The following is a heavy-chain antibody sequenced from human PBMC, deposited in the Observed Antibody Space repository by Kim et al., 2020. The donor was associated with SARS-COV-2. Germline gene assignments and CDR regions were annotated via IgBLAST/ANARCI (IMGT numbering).Heavy chain of an antibody. CDR1: GGSISSGGYY. CDR2: IYYSGST. D-gene: IGHD3-3*01. Sequence: SETLSRTCTVSGGSISSGGYYWSWIRQHPGKGLEWIGYIYYSGSTYYNPSLKSRVTISVDTSKNQFSLKLSSVTAADTAVYYCARALGVTIFGVSIINWFDPWAQGTLSPSPQ. CDR3: ARALGVTIFGVSIINWFDP. V-gene: IGHV4-31*03. J-gene: IGHJ5*02.